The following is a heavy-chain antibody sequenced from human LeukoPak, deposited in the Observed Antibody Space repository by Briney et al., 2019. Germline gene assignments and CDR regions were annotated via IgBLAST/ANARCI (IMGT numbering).Heavy chain of an antibody. V-gene: IGHV4-59*08. D-gene: IGHD5-18*01. Sequence: SETLSLTCTVSGGSISSYYWSWIRQPPGKGLEWIGYIYYSGSTNYNPSLKSRVTISVDTSKNQFSLKLSSVTVADTAVYYCARQGGYSYGQLDYWGQGTLVTVSS. CDR1: GGSISSYY. CDR2: IYYSGST. J-gene: IGHJ4*02. CDR3: ARQGGYSYGQLDY.